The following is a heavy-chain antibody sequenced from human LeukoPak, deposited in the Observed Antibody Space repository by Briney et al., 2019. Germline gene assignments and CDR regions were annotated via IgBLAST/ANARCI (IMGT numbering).Heavy chain of an antibody. CDR3: AKDSGGWSLS. Sequence: GGSLRLSCGASGFMFSVSEMNWVRQAPGKGLEWISYINDKGSPKAYADSVKGRFLVSRDNAKNSLYLQMNSLRADDTAVYYCAKDSGGWSLSWGQGTMVTVSS. CDR2: INDKGSPK. CDR1: GFMFSVSE. D-gene: IGHD2-15*01. J-gene: IGHJ5*02. V-gene: IGHV3-48*03.